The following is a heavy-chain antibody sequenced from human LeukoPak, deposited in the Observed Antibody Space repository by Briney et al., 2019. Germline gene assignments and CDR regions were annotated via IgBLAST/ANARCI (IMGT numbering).Heavy chain of an antibody. CDR1: GFTFSSYW. Sequence: GGSLRLSCAASGFTFSSYWMSWVRQAPGKGLEWVANIKQDGSEKYYVDSVKGRFTISRDNAKNSLYLQMNSLRAEDTAVYYCAREFQGATSSGSYYNYYYYYYMDVWGKGTTVTVSS. CDR2: IKQDGSEK. CDR3: AREFQGATSSGSYYNYYYYYYMDV. V-gene: IGHV3-7*01. J-gene: IGHJ6*03. D-gene: IGHD3-10*01.